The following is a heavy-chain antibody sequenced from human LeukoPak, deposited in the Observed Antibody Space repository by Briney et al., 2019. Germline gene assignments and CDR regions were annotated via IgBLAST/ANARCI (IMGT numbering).Heavy chain of an antibody. D-gene: IGHD6-13*01. CDR1: GFTFSSYG. CDR3: AKELAAVGDY. Sequence: GGSLRLSRAASGFTFSSYGMHWVRQAPGKGLEWVAVISYDGSNKYYADSVKGRFTISRDNSKNTLYLQMNSLRAEDTAVYYCAKELAAVGDYWGQGTLVTVSS. V-gene: IGHV3-30*18. CDR2: ISYDGSNK. J-gene: IGHJ4*02.